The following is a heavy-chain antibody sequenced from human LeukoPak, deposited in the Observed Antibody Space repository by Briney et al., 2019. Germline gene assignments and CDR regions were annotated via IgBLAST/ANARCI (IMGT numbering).Heavy chain of an antibody. CDR2: ISYDGSNK. CDR1: GFSFSNNA. Sequence: PGGSLRLSCSASGFSFSNNAMHWVRQAPGKGLEWVAVISYDGSNKYYPDSVKGRFTISRDNSKNTLYLQMNSLRPEDTAVYYCAKEEGSGSYHYWGQGTLVTVSS. V-gene: IGHV3-30*18. J-gene: IGHJ4*02. D-gene: IGHD3-10*01. CDR3: AKEEGSGSYHY.